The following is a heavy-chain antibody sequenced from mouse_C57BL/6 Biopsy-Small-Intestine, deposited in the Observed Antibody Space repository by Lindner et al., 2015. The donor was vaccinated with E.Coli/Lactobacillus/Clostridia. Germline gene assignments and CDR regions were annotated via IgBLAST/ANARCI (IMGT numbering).Heavy chain of an antibody. J-gene: IGHJ4*01. D-gene: IGHD2-3*01. Sequence: VQLQESGAELMKPGASVKLSCKATGYTFTGYWIEWVKQRPGHGLEWIGEILPGSGSTNYNEIFKGKATLTADASSSTAYMQLRSLTSEDSAVYFCGRRVWLLQGYAMDYWGLGTSVTVSS. CDR2: ILPGSGST. CDR3: GRRVWLLQGYAMDY. CDR1: GYTFTGYW. V-gene: IGHV1-9*01.